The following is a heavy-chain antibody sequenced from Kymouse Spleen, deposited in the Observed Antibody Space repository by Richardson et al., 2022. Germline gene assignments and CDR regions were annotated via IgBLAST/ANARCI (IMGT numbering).Heavy chain of an antibody. CDR3: ASGIMITFGGVIWYYGMDV. Sequence: QVQLVQSGAEVKKPGASVKVSCKASGYTFTSYYMHWVRQAPGQGLEWMGIINPSGGSTSYAQKFQGRVTMTRDTSTSTVYMELSSLRSEDTAVYYCASGIMITFGGVIWYYGMDVWGQGTTVTVSS. V-gene: IGHV1-46*03. CDR2: INPSGGST. D-gene: IGHD3-16*02. CDR1: GYTFTSYY. J-gene: IGHJ6*02.